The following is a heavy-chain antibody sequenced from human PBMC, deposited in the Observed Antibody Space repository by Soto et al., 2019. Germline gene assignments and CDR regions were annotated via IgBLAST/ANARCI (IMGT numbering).Heavy chain of an antibody. CDR2: ISSSSSTI. D-gene: IGHD2-15*01. Sequence: GGSLRLSCAASGFTFSSYSMNWVRQAPGKGLEWVSYISSSSSTIYYADSVKGRFTISRDNAKNSLYLQMNSLRAEDTDVYYCARVKLEDFAGYCSGGSCFPSGYYYMDVWGKGTTVTVSS. CDR3: ARVKLEDFAGYCSGGSCFPSGYYYMDV. J-gene: IGHJ6*03. CDR1: GFTFSSYS. V-gene: IGHV3-48*01.